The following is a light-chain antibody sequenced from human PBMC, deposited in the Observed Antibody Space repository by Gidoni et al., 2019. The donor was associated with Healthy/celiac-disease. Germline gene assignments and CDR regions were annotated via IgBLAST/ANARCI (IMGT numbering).Light chain of an antibody. J-gene: IGLJ1*01. CDR3: QSADSSGTSI. CDR2: KDS. V-gene: IGLV3-25*03. CDR1: ALPKQY. Sequence: SYELTPPPSVSVSPGQTARITCSGDALPKQYAYWYQQKPGQAPVLVIYKDSERPSGIPERFSGSSSGTTVTLTISGVQAEDEADYYCQSADSSGTSIFGTGTKVTVL.